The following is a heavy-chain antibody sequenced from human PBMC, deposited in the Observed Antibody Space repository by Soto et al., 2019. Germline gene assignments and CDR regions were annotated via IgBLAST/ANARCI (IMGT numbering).Heavy chain of an antibody. V-gene: IGHV4-4*02. D-gene: IGHD3-22*01. CDR3: ARGYYDSSGYFDY. J-gene: IGHJ4*01. CDR1: WGSISNSNW. CDR2: IYHSGST. Sequence: NPSLPSAVFWGSISNSNWWGWVRPPPGKGLEWIGEIYHSGSTNYNPSLKSRVTISVDKSKNQFSLKLSSVTAADTAVYYCARGYYDSSGYFDYWGQGTLVTVSS.